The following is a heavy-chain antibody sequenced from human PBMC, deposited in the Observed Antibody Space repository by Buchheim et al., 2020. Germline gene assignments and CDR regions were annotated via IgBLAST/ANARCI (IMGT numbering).Heavy chain of an antibody. D-gene: IGHD6-19*01. J-gene: IGHJ4*02. CDR3: AKVVLRGYSSGWYDFDY. CDR2: ISGSGGST. V-gene: IGHV3-23*01. Sequence: EVQLLESGRGLVQPGGSLRLSCAASGFTFSSYAMSWVRQAPGKGLEWVSAISGSGGSTYYADSVKGRFTISRDNSKNTLYLQMNSLRAEDTAVYYCAKVVLRGYSSGWYDFDYWGQGTL. CDR1: GFTFSSYA.